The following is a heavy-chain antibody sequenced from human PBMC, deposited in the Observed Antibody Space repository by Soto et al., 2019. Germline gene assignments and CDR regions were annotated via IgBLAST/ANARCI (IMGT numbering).Heavy chain of an antibody. D-gene: IGHD3-10*01. CDR1: GFTFSSFA. CDR2: ISRSGDST. V-gene: IGHV3-23*01. J-gene: IGHJ1*01. Sequence: GGSLRLSCAASGFTFSSFAMSWVRQAPGKGLEWVSGISRSGDSTYYADSVRGRFTFSRDNSKNTLYLQMNSLKTDDTGVYYCVRDIDRASAAYWGRGTLVTVSS. CDR3: VRDIDRASAAY.